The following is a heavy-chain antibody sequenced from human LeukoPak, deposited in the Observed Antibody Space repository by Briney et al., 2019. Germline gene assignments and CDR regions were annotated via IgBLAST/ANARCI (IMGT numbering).Heavy chain of an antibody. V-gene: IGHV3-33*01. J-gene: IGHJ3*02. D-gene: IGHD2-2*03. CDR1: GFTFSSYG. CDR3: ARVDDLDAFDI. CDR2: IWYDGSNK. Sequence: GRSLRLSCAASGFTFSSYGMHWVRQAPGKGLEWVAVIWYDGSNKYYADSVKGRFTISRDNSKNTLYLQINSLRPEDTAVYYCARVDDLDAFDIWGQGTLVTVSS.